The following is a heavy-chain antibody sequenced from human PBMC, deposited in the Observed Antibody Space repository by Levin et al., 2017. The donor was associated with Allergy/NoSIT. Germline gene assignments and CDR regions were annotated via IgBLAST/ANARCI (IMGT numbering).Heavy chain of an antibody. J-gene: IGHJ6*03. Sequence: SQTLSLPCTVSGGSISSYYWIWIRQPPGKGLEWIGYIYYSGSTNYNPSLKSRVTISVDTSKNQFSLKLSSVTAADTAVYFCARGTHYHYYYMDVWGKGTTVTVSS. CDR2: IYYSGST. D-gene: IGHD1-1*01. CDR3: ARGTHYHYYYMDV. CDR1: GGSISSYY. V-gene: IGHV4-59*01.